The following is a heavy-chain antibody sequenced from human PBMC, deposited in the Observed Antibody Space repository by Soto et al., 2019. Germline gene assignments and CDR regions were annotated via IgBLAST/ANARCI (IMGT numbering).Heavy chain of an antibody. Sequence: GASVKVSCKASGYTFTSYGISWVRQAPGQGLEWMGWISAYNGNTNYAQKLQGRVTMTTDTSTSTAYMELRSLRSDDTAVYYCARVNGTPRRYYDSSGYSPDLDIWGQGTMVTVSS. V-gene: IGHV1-18*01. D-gene: IGHD3-22*01. CDR3: ARVNGTPRRYYDSSGYSPDLDI. CDR2: ISAYNGNT. J-gene: IGHJ3*02. CDR1: GYTFTSYG.